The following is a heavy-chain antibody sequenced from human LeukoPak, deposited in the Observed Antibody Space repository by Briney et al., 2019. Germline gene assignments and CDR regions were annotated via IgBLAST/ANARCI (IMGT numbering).Heavy chain of an antibody. CDR3: ASIEYSSSSVGY. J-gene: IGHJ4*02. D-gene: IGHD6-6*01. CDR1: GGSISSGGYY. V-gene: IGHV4-30-2*01. Sequence: PSETLSLTCTVSGGSISSGGYYWSWIRQPPGKGLEWIGYIYHSGSTYYNPSLKSRVTISVDRSKNQFSLKLSSVTAADTAVYYCASIEYSSSSVGYWGQGTLVTVSS. CDR2: IYHSGST.